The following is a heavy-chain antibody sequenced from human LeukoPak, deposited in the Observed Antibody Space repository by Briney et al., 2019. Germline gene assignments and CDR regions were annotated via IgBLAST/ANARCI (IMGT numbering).Heavy chain of an antibody. D-gene: IGHD3-10*01. CDR1: GYTFTSYA. Sequence: GASVKVSCKASGYTFTSYAMNWVRQAPGQGLEWMGWINTNTGNPTYAQGFTGRFVFSLDTSVSTAYLQISSLKAEDTAVYYCATYYYGSGSPYYYYGMDVWGQGTTVTVSS. CDR3: ATYYYGSGSPYYYYGMDV. V-gene: IGHV7-4-1*02. CDR2: INTNTGNP. J-gene: IGHJ6*02.